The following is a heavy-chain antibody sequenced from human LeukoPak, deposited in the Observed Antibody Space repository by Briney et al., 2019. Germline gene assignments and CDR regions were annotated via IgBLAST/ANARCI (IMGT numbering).Heavy chain of an antibody. V-gene: IGHV3-30*02. CDR2: IRYDGSNK. CDR3: AKSIAANYGSGSYYLNPFDS. CDR1: GFTFSSYG. J-gene: IGHJ4*02. Sequence: PGGSLRLSCAASGFTFSSYGMHWVRQAPGKGLEWVAFIRYDGSNKYYADSVKGRFTISRDNSKNTLYLQMNSLRAEDTAVYYCAKSIAANYGSGSYYLNPFDSWGQGTLVTVSS. D-gene: IGHD3-10*01.